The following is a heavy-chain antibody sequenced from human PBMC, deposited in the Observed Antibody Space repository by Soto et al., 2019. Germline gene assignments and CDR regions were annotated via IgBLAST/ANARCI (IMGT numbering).Heavy chain of an antibody. CDR1: GYTFTSYD. D-gene: IGHD6-6*01. Sequence: ASVKVSCKASGYTFTSYDINWVRQAAGQGLEWMGWMNPNSGNTGYAQKFQGRVTMTRNTSISTAYMELSSLRSDDTAVYYCARVYQYSSSSYYYGMDVWGKGTTVTVAS. CDR2: MNPNSGNT. V-gene: IGHV1-8*01. CDR3: ARVYQYSSSSYYYGMDV. J-gene: IGHJ6*04.